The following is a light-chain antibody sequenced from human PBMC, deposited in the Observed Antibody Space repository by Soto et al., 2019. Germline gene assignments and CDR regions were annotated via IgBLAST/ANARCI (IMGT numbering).Light chain of an antibody. CDR3: QQYGPSPPYT. CDR1: QSVSSNY. Sequence: EIVLTQSPGTLSLSPGEGATLSCRASQSVSSNYLSWYQQKPGQAPRLLIYGASNRATGIPDRFSGSGSGTDFTLTISRLEPEDFAVYYCQQYGPSPPYTFGQGTKLEIK. V-gene: IGKV3-20*01. J-gene: IGKJ2*01. CDR2: GAS.